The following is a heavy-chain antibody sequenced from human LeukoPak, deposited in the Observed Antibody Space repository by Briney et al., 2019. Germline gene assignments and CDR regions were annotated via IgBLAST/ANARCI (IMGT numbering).Heavy chain of an antibody. CDR2: ISYTGTYI. CDR3: AKGGQWLVNSAFDI. CDR1: AFSLNAYN. V-gene: IGHV3-21*04. Sequence: GGSLRLSCAASAFSLNAYNMNWVRQAPGKGLEWVSSISYTGTYIYYADSVKGRFTISRDNAKNSLYLQMNSLRAEDTAVYYCAKGGQWLVNSAFDIWGQGTMVTVSS. J-gene: IGHJ3*02. D-gene: IGHD6-19*01.